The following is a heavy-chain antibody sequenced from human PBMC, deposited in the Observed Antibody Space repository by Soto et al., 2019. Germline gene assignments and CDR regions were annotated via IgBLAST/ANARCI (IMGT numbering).Heavy chain of an antibody. CDR3: ARESSDY. CDR2: ISYDGSNK. J-gene: IGHJ4*02. D-gene: IGHD3-16*02. CDR1: GFTFSSYA. Sequence: QVQLVESGGGVVQPGRSLRLSCAASGFTFSSYAMHWVRQAPGKGLEWVVVISYDGSNKYYADSVKGRFTISRDNSKNTLYLQMNSLRAEDTAVYYCARESSDYWGQGTLVTVSS. V-gene: IGHV3-30-3*01.